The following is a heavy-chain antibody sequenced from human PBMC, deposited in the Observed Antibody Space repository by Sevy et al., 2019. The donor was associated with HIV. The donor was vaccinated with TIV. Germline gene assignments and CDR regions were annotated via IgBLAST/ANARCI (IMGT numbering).Heavy chain of an antibody. Sequence: SETLSPTCTVSGGSISSGGYYWTWIRQHPGKGLEWIGYIYYSGTTYYNPSLKSRVTISVDTSKNQFSLKLSSVTAADTAVYYCARWHDFWSGYYTGYYYGMDVWGQGTTVTVSS. D-gene: IGHD3-3*01. J-gene: IGHJ6*02. CDR3: ARWHDFWSGYYTGYYYGMDV. CDR1: GGSISSGGYY. V-gene: IGHV4-31*03. CDR2: IYYSGTT.